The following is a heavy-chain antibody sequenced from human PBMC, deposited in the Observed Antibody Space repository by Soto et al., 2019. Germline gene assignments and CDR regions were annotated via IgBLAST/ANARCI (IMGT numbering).Heavy chain of an antibody. CDR3: ARGGDSRYFDWSPSDY. Sequence: GALTLSCAASGFTFNSYGMHWVRQAPGKGLEWVAVIWYDGSNKYYADSVKGRFTISRDNSKNTLYLQMNSLRAEDTAVYYCARGGDSRYFDWSPSDYWGQGTLVTVSS. D-gene: IGHD3-9*01. V-gene: IGHV3-33*01. CDR1: GFTFNSYG. CDR2: IWYDGSNK. J-gene: IGHJ4*02.